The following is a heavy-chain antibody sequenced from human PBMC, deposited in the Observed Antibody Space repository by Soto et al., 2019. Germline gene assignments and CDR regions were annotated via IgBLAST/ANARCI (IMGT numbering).Heavy chain of an antibody. D-gene: IGHD6-19*01. CDR1: GFPFWQYG. J-gene: IGHJ6*02. CDR2: IWSDGNKE. V-gene: IGHV3-33*01. Sequence: QVQLVESGGGVVQPGRSLRLSCVGSGFPFWQYGMHWVRQAPGKGLGWVAVIWSDGNKESDADSVKGRFAIYRDNWNDTMYLEMNSLRVEDTHVYCCARDRNGGWFHVDVWGQGTTVSVSS. CDR3: ARDRNGGWFHVDV.